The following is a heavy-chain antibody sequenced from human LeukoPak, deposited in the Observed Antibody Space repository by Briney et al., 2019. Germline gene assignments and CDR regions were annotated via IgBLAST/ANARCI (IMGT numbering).Heavy chain of an antibody. D-gene: IGHD2/OR15-2a*01. J-gene: IGHJ4*02. CDR3: ATRSTKYYYFDV. CDR1: GYIFSRYS. V-gene: IGHV1-46*01. CDR2: VNTSDGTT. Sequence: ASVKVSCEPSGYIFSRYSNHLVRHAPRQGLERMRGVNTSDGTTTDDGRFRGSITVSRDTSNGTVYMDLSSLRSDDTAVYCCATRSTKYYYFDVWGQGTLVTVSS.